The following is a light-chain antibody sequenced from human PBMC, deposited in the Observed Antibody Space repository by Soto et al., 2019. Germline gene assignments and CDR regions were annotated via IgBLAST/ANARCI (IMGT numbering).Light chain of an antibody. J-gene: IGLJ1*01. V-gene: IGLV2-23*01. Sequence: VLTQPGSVSGSLGQSITISCTGTISDVGRFDAVSWYQQHPGQVPKLIIYEGSRRPSGVSSRFSGSKSGNTASLTISGLQAEDEADYYCCAYVNSRCYVCGSGTKVTVL. CDR3: CAYVNSRCYV. CDR2: EGS. CDR1: ISDVGRFDA.